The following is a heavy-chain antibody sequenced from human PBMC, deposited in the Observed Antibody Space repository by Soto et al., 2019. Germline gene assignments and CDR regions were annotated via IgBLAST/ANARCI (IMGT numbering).Heavy chain of an antibody. J-gene: IGHJ4*02. CDR1: GFTFSRYA. CDR2: ISYDVRNT. D-gene: IGHD3-16*02. CDR3: ASDAYGFVWGTYRPVDY. Sequence: QVQLVESGGGVVQPGGSLRLSCAASGFTFSRYALHWVRQAPGKGLEWVAVISYDVRNTYYVDSVKGRFTISRDNSKNTLSLQKNGLRSEDAGVYYCASDAYGFVWGTYRPVDYWGQGTLVTVSS. V-gene: IGHV3-30*04.